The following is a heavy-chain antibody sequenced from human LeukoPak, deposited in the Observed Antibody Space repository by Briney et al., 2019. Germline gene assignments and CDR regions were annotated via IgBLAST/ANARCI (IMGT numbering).Heavy chain of an antibody. CDR2: INHSGST. CDR3: ARDAYYYDSSGYRRGFDY. V-gene: IGHV4-34*01. D-gene: IGHD3-22*01. Sequence: PSETLSLTCAVYGGSFSGYYWSWIRQPPGKGLEWIGEINHSGSTNYNPSLKSRVTMSVDTSKNQFSLKLSSVTAADTAVYYCARDAYYYDSSGYRRGFDYWGQGTLVTVSS. CDR1: GGSFSGYY. J-gene: IGHJ4*02.